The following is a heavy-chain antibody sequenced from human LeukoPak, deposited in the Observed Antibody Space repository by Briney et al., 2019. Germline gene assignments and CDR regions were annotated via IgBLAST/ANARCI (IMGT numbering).Heavy chain of an antibody. CDR2: ISGSGGST. D-gene: IGHD2-8*01. V-gene: IGHV3-23*01. J-gene: IGHJ3*02. Sequence: PGGSLRLSCAASGFTFSSYAMSWVRQAPGKGLEWVSAISGSGGSTYYADSVKGRFTISRDNSKNTLYLQMNSLRAEDTAVYYCARGGNEAQIAFDSWGQGTMVTVSS. CDR3: ARGGNEAQIAFDS. CDR1: GFTFSSYA.